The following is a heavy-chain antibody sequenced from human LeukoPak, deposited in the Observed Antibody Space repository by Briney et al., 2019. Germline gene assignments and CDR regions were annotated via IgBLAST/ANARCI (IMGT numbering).Heavy chain of an antibody. J-gene: IGHJ3*02. CDR1: GFIFSSYA. CDR3: AKDRWGNAPRGAFDI. V-gene: IGHV3-23*01. Sequence: GGSLRLSCAASGFIFSSYAMSWVRQAPGKGLEWVSAISGGGGATFYADSVKGRFTISRDNSKNTLYLQMNGLRAEDTAVYYCAKDRWGNAPRGAFDIWGQGTMVTVSS. CDR2: ISGGGGAT. D-gene: IGHD3-16*01.